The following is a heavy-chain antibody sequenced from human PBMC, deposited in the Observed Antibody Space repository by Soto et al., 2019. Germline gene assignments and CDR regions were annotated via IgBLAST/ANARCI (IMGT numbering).Heavy chain of an antibody. CDR2: TSYDGNNE. CDR3: AKDKGVFNWATSYFDY. Sequence: PGGSLRLSCAASGLSFSNYAMRWVRQAPGKGLEWVALTSYDGNNEYYTDSVKGRFTISRDNSKNTLFLQMNIPRPEDTAVYYCAKDKGVFNWATSYFDYWGQGALVTVSS. J-gene: IGHJ4*02. V-gene: IGHV3-30*18. CDR1: GLSFSNYA. D-gene: IGHD1-1*01.